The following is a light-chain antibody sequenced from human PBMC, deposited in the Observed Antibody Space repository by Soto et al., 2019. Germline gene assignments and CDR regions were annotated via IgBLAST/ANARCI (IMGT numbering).Light chain of an antibody. V-gene: IGKV3-15*01. CDR3: QQYHNWPPWT. CDR1: QSVSSN. CDR2: GAS. Sequence: EIVMTQSPATLSVSPGERATLSCRASQSVSSNLAWYQQKPGQAPRLLIYGASTRANGIPARFIGSGSGTEFTLPIISLQSEDFAVYYCQQYHNWPPWTFGQGTKLEIK. J-gene: IGKJ2*02.